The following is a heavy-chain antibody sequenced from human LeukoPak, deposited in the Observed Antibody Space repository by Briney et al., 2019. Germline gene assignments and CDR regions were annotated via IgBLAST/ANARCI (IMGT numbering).Heavy chain of an antibody. Sequence: PGGSLRLSCAASGFTFSDYYMTWIRQAPGKGLEWVGRIKSKTDGGTTDYAAPVKGRFTISRDDSKNTLYLQMNSLKTEDTAVYYCTTGYSSGWYYFDYWGQGTLVTVSS. D-gene: IGHD6-19*01. CDR2: IKSKTDGGTT. V-gene: IGHV3-15*01. CDR3: TTGYSSGWYYFDY. CDR1: GFTFSDYY. J-gene: IGHJ4*02.